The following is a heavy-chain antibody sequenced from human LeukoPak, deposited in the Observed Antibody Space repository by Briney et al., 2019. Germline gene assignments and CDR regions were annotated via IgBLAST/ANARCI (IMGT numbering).Heavy chain of an antibody. CDR1: GYTFTGYY. Sequence: ASVKVSCKASGYTFTGYYMHWVRQAPGQGLEWMGGINPNSGGTNYAQKFQGRVTMTRDTSISTAYMELSRLRSDDTAVYYCVYCSGGSCYGGFQHWGQGTLVTVSS. V-gene: IGHV1-2*02. J-gene: IGHJ1*01. CDR3: VYCSGGSCYGGFQH. CDR2: INPNSGGT. D-gene: IGHD2-15*01.